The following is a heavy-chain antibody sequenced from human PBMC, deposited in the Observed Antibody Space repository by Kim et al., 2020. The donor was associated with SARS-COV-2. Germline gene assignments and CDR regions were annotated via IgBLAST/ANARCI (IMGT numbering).Heavy chain of an antibody. J-gene: IGHJ4*02. V-gene: IGHV3-23*01. CDR3: AKDSARFYCSSTSCNSGYFDY. D-gene: IGHD2-2*01. CDR2: IGGNSGTK. Sequence: GGSLRLSCAASGFTFSSYGMSWVRQAPGKGLEWVSAIGGNSGTKYYADPVRGGFTISRANPKNTLYLQMNSLRAEDTAVYYCAKDSARFYCSSTSCNSGYFDYWGQGTLVTVSS. CDR1: GFTFSSYG.